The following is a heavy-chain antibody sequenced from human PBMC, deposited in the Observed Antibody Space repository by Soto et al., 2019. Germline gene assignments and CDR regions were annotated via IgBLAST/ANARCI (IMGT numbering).Heavy chain of an antibody. CDR3: AREVFNGVWSTLLDD. CDR2: INGDGSSI. J-gene: IGHJ4*02. Sequence: EVQLVESGGGLVQPGGSLRLSCATSGFTFSTDWMHWVRQAPGKGLVWVSRINGDGSSIAYASSVNGRFTISRDNARNTLYLQMTSLRAEDTAVYYCAREVFNGVWSTLLDDWGQGTLVTVSS. CDR1: GFTFSTDW. V-gene: IGHV3-74*01. D-gene: IGHD2-8*01.